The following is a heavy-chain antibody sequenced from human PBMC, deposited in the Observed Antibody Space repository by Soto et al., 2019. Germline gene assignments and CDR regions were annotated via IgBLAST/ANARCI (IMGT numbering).Heavy chain of an antibody. CDR2: IKSKTDGGTT. D-gene: IGHD2-21*02. V-gene: IGHV3-15*07. CDR1: GFTFSNAW. CDR3: TTDSIVVVTAKDY. Sequence: GGSLRLSCAASGFTFSNAWMNWVRQAPGKGLEWVGRIKSKTDGGTTDYAAPVKGRFTISRDDSKNTLYLQMNSLKTEDTAVYYCTTDSIVVVTAKDYWGQGTLVTVSS. J-gene: IGHJ4*02.